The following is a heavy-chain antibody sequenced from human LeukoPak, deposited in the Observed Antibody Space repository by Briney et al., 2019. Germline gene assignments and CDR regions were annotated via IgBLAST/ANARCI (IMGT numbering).Heavy chain of an antibody. V-gene: IGHV4-59*01. CDR3: ARGWGYFDS. CDR2: VYSSGST. J-gene: IGHJ4*02. Sequence: SETLSLTCTVSGGSISNYYWSWIRQPPGKGLEWIGYVYSSGSTNYNPSLKSRVTISVDTSKNQFSLRLTSVTAADTAVYYCARGWGYFDSWGQETLVTVSS. CDR1: GGSISNYY. D-gene: IGHD7-27*01.